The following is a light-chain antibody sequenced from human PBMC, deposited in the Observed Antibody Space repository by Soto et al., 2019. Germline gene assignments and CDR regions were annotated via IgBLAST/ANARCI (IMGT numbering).Light chain of an antibody. V-gene: IGLV2-23*01. J-gene: IGLJ1*01. Sequence: QSALTQPASVSGSPGQSITISCTGTSSDVGSYNLVSWYQQPPGKAPKLMIYEGSKRPSGVSNRFSGSKSGNTASLTISGLQPEDEADYYCCSYAASSTVFGTGTKLTVL. CDR3: CSYAASSTV. CDR1: SSDVGSYNL. CDR2: EGS.